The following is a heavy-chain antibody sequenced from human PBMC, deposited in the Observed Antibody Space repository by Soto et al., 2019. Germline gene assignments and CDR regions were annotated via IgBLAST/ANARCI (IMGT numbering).Heavy chain of an antibody. Sequence: QLQLQESGPGLVKPSETLSLTCTVSGGSISSSSYYWGWIRQPPGKGLEWIGSIYYSGSTYYNPSLKRRVTISVDTSKNQFSLKLSSVTAADTAVYYCARMTTVMGFDYWGQGTLVTVSS. CDR2: IYYSGST. J-gene: IGHJ4*02. D-gene: IGHD4-17*01. CDR1: GGSISSSSYY. V-gene: IGHV4-39*01. CDR3: ARMTTVMGFDY.